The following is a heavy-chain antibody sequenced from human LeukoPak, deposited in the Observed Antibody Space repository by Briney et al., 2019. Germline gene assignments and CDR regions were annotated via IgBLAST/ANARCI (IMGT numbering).Heavy chain of an antibody. V-gene: IGHV4-30-4*01. D-gene: IGHD3-10*01. Sequence: SETLSLTCTVSGGSISSGDYYWSWIRQPPGKGLEWIGYIYYSGSTYYNPSLKSRVTISVETSKNQFSLKLSSVTAADTAVYYCARDNYGSGSHAPGVWFDPWGQGTLVTVSS. J-gene: IGHJ5*02. CDR2: IYYSGST. CDR3: ARDNYGSGSHAPGVWFDP. CDR1: GGSISSGDYY.